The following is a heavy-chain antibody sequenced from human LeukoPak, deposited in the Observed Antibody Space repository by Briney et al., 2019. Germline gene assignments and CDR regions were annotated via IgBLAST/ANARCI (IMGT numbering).Heavy chain of an antibody. D-gene: IGHD5-12*01. V-gene: IGHV3-53*01. CDR3: ARVVASTGFIDY. Sequence: GGSLRLSCAASGFTVRSNYMSWVRQAPGKGLEWVSTIYSGGSTYYADSVQGRFTISRDNSENTLYLQMNSLRAEDTAVYYCARVVASTGFIDYWGQGTLVTDSS. J-gene: IGHJ4*02. CDR1: GFTVRSNY. CDR2: IYSGGST.